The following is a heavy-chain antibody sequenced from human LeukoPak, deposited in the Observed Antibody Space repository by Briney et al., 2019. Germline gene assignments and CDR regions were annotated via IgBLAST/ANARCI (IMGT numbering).Heavy chain of an antibody. D-gene: IGHD3-22*01. CDR3: ARRSGSYYDSSGYYAY. Sequence: GESLKISSKGSGYSFTSYWIGWVRQMPGKGLEWMGIIYPGDSDTRYSPSFQGQVTISADKSISTAYLQWSSLKASDTAMYYCARRSGSYYDSSGYYAYWGQGTLVTVSS. J-gene: IGHJ4*02. CDR2: IYPGDSDT. V-gene: IGHV5-51*01. CDR1: GYSFTSYW.